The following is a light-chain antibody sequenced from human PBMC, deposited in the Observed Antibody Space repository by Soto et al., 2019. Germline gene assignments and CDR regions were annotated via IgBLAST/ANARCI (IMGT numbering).Light chain of an antibody. CDR1: SIGGKS. CDR3: QVWDSATDQYV. J-gene: IGLJ1*01. V-gene: IGLV3-21*02. Sequence: LTQPPSVSVAPGQTATITCGGNSIGGKSVHWYQRKPGQAPVLVVYDDSDRPSGIPERFAGSNSGNTATLTISRVEAGDEAAFYCQVWDSATDQYVFGTGTKLTVL. CDR2: DDS.